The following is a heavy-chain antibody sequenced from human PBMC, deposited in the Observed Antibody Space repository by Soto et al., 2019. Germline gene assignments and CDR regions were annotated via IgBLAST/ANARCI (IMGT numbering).Heavy chain of an antibody. CDR3: ARGPDTTYWYFDL. CDR1: GFTFTSYW. Sequence: EVQLVESGGDLVQPRGSLRLSCAASGFTFTSYWMHWVRQVPGKGLVWVSRISSDGGSTSYADSVRGRFTISRDNAKKTLYLQLNSLSAEDTAVYYCARGPDTTYWYFDLWGRGTLVTVSS. D-gene: IGHD1-26*01. J-gene: IGHJ2*01. CDR2: ISSDGGST. V-gene: IGHV3-74*01.